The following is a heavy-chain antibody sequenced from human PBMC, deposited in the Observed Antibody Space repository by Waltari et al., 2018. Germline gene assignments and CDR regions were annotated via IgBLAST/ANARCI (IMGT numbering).Heavy chain of an antibody. V-gene: IGHV1-24*01. CDR3: TRDRVGYCSGGTCYSRWFDP. D-gene: IGHD2-15*01. J-gene: IGHJ5*02. Sequence: QVQLVQSGAEVQKPGASVKVSCMVSGYSITESAFHWLRQAPGKGLEWLGGFDPEYGEAVYAQEFQGRVTMTEDTSKDTAYMELSSLTYEDTAVYYCTRDRVGYCSGGTCYSRWFDPWGQGTLVTVSS. CDR1: GYSITESA. CDR2: FDPEYGEA.